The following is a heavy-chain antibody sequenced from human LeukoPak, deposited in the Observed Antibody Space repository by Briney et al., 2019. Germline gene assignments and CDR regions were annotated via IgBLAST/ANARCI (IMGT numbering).Heavy chain of an antibody. CDR1: GFTFSGYS. CDR3: ARDYRYALDY. Sequence: GGSLRLSCTASGFTFSGYSMNWIRQAPGKGLEWVSSFGTRSTSVYHAGSVKGRFTISRDNAKNSLYLQMNSLRAEDTAVYFCARDYRYALDYWGQGTLVTVSS. J-gene: IGHJ4*02. CDR2: FGTRSTSV. D-gene: IGHD3-16*02. V-gene: IGHV3-21*01.